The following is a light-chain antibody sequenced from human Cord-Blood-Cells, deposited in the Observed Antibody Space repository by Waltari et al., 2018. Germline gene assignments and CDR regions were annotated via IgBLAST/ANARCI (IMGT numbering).Light chain of an antibody. J-gene: IGLJ1*01. V-gene: IGLV2-23*01. CDR2: EGS. CDR3: CSYAGSSYV. CDR1: SSDVGSYNL. Sequence: QSALTQPASVSGSPGQSITISCTGTSSDVGSYNLVSWYQQHPGKAPKLMIYEGSKRTSGFSNRXXGSXXXXXXXXTISGLQAEDEADYYCCSYAGSSYVFGTGTKVTVL.